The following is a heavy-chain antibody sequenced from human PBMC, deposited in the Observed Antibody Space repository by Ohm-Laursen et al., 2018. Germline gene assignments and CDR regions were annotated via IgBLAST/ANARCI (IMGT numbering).Heavy chain of an antibody. D-gene: IGHD4-17*01. CDR2: ISYDGSNK. CDR3: ARSDYGDYGAWFSDS. CDR1: GFTFSSYG. V-gene: IGHV3-30*03. J-gene: IGHJ4*02. Sequence: SSLRLSCAAPGFTFSSYGMHWVRQAPGKGLEWVAVISYDGSNKYYADSVKGRFTISRDNSKNTLYLQMNSLRAEDTAVYYCARSDYGDYGAWFSDSWGQGTLVTVSS.